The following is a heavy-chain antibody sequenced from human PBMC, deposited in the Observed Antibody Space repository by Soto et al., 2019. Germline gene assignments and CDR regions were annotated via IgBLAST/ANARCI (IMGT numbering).Heavy chain of an antibody. Sequence: QVQLVESGGGVVQPGRSLRLSCAASGYTFSNYGMHWVRQAPGKGLEWVAVIWNDGSIKYYADSVKGRFTISRDNSKNTLHLQMDSLSAEDTAVYYCARDYDSSGYYGWGQGTLVTVSS. J-gene: IGHJ4*02. CDR1: GYTFSNYG. CDR3: ARDYDSSGYYG. CDR2: IWNDGSIK. D-gene: IGHD3-22*01. V-gene: IGHV3-33*01.